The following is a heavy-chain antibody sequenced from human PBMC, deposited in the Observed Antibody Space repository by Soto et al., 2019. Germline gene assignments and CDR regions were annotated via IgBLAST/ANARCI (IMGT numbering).Heavy chain of an antibody. CDR2: ISAYSGKT. Sequence: ASVKVSCKTSGYTLTSYGISWVRQAPGQRLEWMGWISAYSGKTNYAQKLQGRLTMTTDTSTSTAYMELRSLRSDDTALYYCARDNSGDFWSGYSHYYFDYWGQGTLVTAPQ. CDR1: GYTLTSYG. J-gene: IGHJ4*02. D-gene: IGHD3-3*01. V-gene: IGHV1-18*01. CDR3: ARDNSGDFWSGYSHYYFDY.